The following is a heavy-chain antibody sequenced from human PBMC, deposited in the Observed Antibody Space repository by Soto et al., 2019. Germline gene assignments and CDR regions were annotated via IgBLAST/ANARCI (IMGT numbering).Heavy chain of an antibody. CDR2: IYYSGST. CDR1: GGSISSYY. Sequence: SETLSLTCTVSGGSISSYYWSWIRQPPGKGLEWIGYIYYSGSTNYNPSLKSRVTISVDTSKNQFSLKLSSVTAADTAVYYCARAIDRRYMDVWGQGTTVTAP. V-gene: IGHV4-59*01. CDR3: ARAIDRRYMDV. D-gene: IGHD3-9*01. J-gene: IGHJ6*02.